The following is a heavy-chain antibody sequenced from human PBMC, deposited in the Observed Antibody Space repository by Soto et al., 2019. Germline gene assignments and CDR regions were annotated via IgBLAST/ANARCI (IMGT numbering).Heavy chain of an antibody. CDR1: GFTVSSRY. CDR3: AKDLGPLRLLNYYFYGLDV. CDR2: IESGGST. V-gene: IGHV3-53*02. D-gene: IGHD2-15*01. Sequence: EVQLVETGGGVIQRGGSLRLSCTASGFTVSSRYMSWVRQAPGMGLEWVAVIESGGSTHYADSVKGRFTISRDNSKNMIYLQLHTLRAEDTAVYYCAKDLGPLRLLNYYFYGLDVWGQGTTVTVSS. J-gene: IGHJ6*02.